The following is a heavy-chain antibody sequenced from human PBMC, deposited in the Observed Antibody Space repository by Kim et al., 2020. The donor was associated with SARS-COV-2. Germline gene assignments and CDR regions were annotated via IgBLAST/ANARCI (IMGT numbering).Heavy chain of an antibody. J-gene: IGHJ5*02. V-gene: IGHV4-39*07. D-gene: IGHD3-16*01. CDR3: AREGGMTTFVGVIGWFDP. CDR2: ISYSGSS. CDR1: GGSISSSSYY. Sequence: SETLSLTCTVSGGSISSSSYYWGRLRQPPGQGLVWIGSISYSGSSYYNPSLKSRVTISVTTSKNQFSLKLSSVTAADTAVYYCAREGGMTTFVGVIGWFDPWGQGTLVTVSS.